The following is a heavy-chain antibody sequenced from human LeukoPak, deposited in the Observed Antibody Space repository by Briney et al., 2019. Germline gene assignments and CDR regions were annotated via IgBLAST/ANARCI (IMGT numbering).Heavy chain of an antibody. Sequence: GGSLRLSCAASGFTFSSYWRSWVRQAPGKGLEWVANINKDGSEKYYVDSVKGRFTISRGNAKNSLYLQMHSLRAEDTAVYYCARDGRDYDYVWGSYRYYYYMDVWGKGTTVTVSS. CDR1: GFTFSSYW. CDR2: INKDGSEK. V-gene: IGHV3-7*01. D-gene: IGHD3-16*02. J-gene: IGHJ6*03. CDR3: ARDGRDYDYVWGSYRYYYYMDV.